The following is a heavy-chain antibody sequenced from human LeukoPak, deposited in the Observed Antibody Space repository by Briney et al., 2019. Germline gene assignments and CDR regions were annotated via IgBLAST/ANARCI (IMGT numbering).Heavy chain of an antibody. CDR3: ARVGSLYYDFWSGYRDAFDI. Sequence: SETLSLTCTVSGGSISSYYWSWIRQPPGKGLEWIGYIYYSGSTNYNPSLKSRVTISVDTSKNQFSLKLSSVTAADTAVYYCARVGSLYYDFWSGYRDAFDIWGQGTTVTVSS. V-gene: IGHV4-59*01. CDR2: IYYSGST. CDR1: GGSISSYY. J-gene: IGHJ3*02. D-gene: IGHD3-3*01.